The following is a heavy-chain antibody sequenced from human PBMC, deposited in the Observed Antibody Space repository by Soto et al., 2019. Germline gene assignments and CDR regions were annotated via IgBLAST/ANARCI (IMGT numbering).Heavy chain of an antibody. CDR3: ATRSGGGGAFDF. CDR1: GFTFYTYE. D-gene: IGHD3-10*01. J-gene: IGHJ3*01. V-gene: IGHV3-48*03. CDR2: ISRSGSTT. Sequence: EVQLVESGGGLVQPGGSLRLSCAASGFTFYTYEMNWVRQAPGKGLEWVSYISRSGSTTYYADSVKGRFTISRDNAKNSLYLQMNSLRAEDRAIYYCATRSGGGGAFDFWGQGTMVTVSS.